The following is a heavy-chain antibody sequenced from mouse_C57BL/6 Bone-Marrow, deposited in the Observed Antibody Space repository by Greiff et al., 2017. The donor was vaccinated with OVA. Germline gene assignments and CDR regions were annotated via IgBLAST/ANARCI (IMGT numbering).Heavy chain of an antibody. J-gene: IGHJ2*01. Sequence: EVKLMESGGGLVQPKGSLKLSCAASGFSFNTYAMNWVRQAPGKGLEWVARIRSKSNNYATYYADSVKDRFTISRDDSESMLYLQMNNLKTEDTAMYYCVRHRDFGPYFDYWGQGTTLTVSS. V-gene: IGHV10-1*01. CDR3: VRHRDFGPYFDY. CDR2: IRSKSNNYAT. CDR1: GFSFNTYA.